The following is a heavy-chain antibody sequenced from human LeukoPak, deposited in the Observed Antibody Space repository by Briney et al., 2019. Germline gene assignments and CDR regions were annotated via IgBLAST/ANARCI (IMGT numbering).Heavy chain of an antibody. CDR1: GYFISIGYY. D-gene: IGHD6-25*01. CDR2: IYHSGST. V-gene: IGHV4-38-2*01. J-gene: IGHJ5*02. Sequence: SETLSLTYAVSGYFISIGYYWGWIRQPPGTGLEWIGSIYHSGSTYYNPSLKRRVAISVDTSKNQFSLKLSSVTAADAAVYYCARRWGGSGTWFDPWGQGTLVTVSS. CDR3: ARRWGGSGTWFDP.